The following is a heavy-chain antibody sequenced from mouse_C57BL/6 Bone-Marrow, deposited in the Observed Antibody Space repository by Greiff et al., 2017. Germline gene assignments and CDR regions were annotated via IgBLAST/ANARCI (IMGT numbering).Heavy chain of an antibody. D-gene: IGHD2-4*01. CDR3: ARNDYVRDYFDY. CDR1: GYAFSSSW. V-gene: IGHV1-82*01. J-gene: IGHJ2*01. Sequence: VQLQQSGPELVKPGASVKISCKASGYAFSSSWMNWVKQRPGKGLEWIGRIYPGDGDTNYNGKFKGKATLTADKSSSPAYMQLSSLTSEDSAVYFCARNDYVRDYFDYWGQGTTLTVSS. CDR2: IYPGDGDT.